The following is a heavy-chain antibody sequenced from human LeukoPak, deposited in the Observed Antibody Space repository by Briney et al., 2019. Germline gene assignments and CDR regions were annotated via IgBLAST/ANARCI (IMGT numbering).Heavy chain of an antibody. CDR1: TLTFSSFG. CDR3: AKDKGVRYFDY. J-gene: IGHJ4*02. CDR2: RRSDGSDT. Sequence: PGGSLILSCAASTLTFSSFGVHWVRQAPGKGLEWVTFRRSDGSDTYYADSVKGRFTISRDNSMNTLYLQMNSLRPEDTAVYYCAKDKGVRYFDYWGQGTLVTVSS. V-gene: IGHV3-30*02. D-gene: IGHD1-1*01.